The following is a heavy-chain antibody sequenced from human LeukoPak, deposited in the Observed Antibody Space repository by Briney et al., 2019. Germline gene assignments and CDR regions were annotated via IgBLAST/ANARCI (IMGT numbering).Heavy chain of an antibody. CDR2: IIPIFGTA. CDR3: ARDNGEGDGYNSFFSGYYGMDV. V-gene: IGHV1-69*06. D-gene: IGHD5-24*01. J-gene: IGHJ6*02. Sequence: SVTVSFRASGGTFSIYAISWVRQAPGQGLELMGGIIPIFGTANYAQKFQGRVTITADKSTSTAYMELSSVRSEDTAVYYCARDNGEGDGYNSFFSGYYGMDVWGQGTTVTVSS. CDR1: GGTFSIYA.